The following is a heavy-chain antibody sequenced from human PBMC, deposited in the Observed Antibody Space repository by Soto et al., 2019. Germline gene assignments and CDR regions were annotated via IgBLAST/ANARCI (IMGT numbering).Heavy chain of an antibody. Sequence: DVQLLESGGGLVQPAGSLRLSCAASGFTFSSYAMGWVRQGPGKGLEWVAVVSIGASTHYADSVRGRFTISRDNSKNTLSLQMNSLRAEDTAVYFCAKRRGAGGHFDYWGQGALVTVSS. J-gene: IGHJ4*02. CDR2: VSIGAST. CDR1: GFTFSSYA. V-gene: IGHV3-23*01. CDR3: AKRRGAGGHFDY. D-gene: IGHD2-15*01.